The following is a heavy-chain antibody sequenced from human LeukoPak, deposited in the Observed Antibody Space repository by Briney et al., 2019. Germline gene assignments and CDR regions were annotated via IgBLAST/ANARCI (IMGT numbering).Heavy chain of an antibody. D-gene: IGHD3-22*01. J-gene: IGHJ6*03. CDR3: AREGYDSSGQPYYYYYTDV. CDR1: GYTFSSYA. Sequence: ASVKVSCKASGYTFSSYAMHWVRQAPGQRLEWMGWINAGNGNTKYSQEFQGRVTITRDTSASTAYMELSSLRSEDMAVYYCAREGYDSSGQPYYYYYTDVWGKGTTVTVSS. CDR2: INAGNGNT. V-gene: IGHV1-3*03.